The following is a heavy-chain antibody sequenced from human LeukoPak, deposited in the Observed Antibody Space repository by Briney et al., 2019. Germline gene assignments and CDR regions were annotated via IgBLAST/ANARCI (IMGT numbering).Heavy chain of an antibody. CDR2: IESDGSST. J-gene: IGHJ4*02. Sequence: GGSLRLSCAASGFTFSSHSMHWVRQAPGKGLVWVSRIESDGSSTTYADSVRGRFTISRDNAKNTLYLQMNSLRAEDTAVYYCAREHRGAGATVAYWGQGTLVTVSS. D-gene: IGHD1-26*01. V-gene: IGHV3-74*01. CDR1: GFTFSSHS. CDR3: AREHRGAGATVAY.